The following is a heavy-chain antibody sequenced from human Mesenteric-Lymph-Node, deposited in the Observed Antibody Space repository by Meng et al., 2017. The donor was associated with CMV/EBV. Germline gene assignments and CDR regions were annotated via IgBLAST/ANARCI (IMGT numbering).Heavy chain of an antibody. J-gene: IGHJ4*02. CDR2: IYYSGST. V-gene: IGHV4-39*01. CDR3: EGSSWYSY. CDR1: GCSISSSSSY. D-gene: IGHD6-13*01. Sequence: SLTCTGSGCSISSSSSYWGWIRQPPGKGLEWIGSIYYSGSTYYNPSLKSRVTISVDTSKNQFSLKLSSVTAADTAVYYCEGSSWYSYWGQGTLVTVSS.